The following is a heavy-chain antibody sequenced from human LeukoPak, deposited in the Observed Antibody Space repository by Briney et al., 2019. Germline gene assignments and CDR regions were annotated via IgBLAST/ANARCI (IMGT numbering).Heavy chain of an antibody. J-gene: IGHJ4*02. CDR3: ASGYVWNCDY. CDR2: INHSGST. Sequence: SETLSLTCAVYGGSFSGYYWSWIRQPPGKGLEWIGEINHSGSTNYNPSLKSRVTISVDTSKNQFSLKLSSVTAADTAVYYCASGYVWNCDYWGQGTLVTVSS. V-gene: IGHV4-34*01. D-gene: IGHD3-16*01. CDR1: GGSFSGYY.